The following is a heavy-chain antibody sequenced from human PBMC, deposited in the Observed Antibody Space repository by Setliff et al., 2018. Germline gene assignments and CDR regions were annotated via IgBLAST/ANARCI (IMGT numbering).Heavy chain of an antibody. J-gene: IGHJ4*02. CDR2: IYIGGSA. CDR1: GGSISSYY. V-gene: IGHV4-4*07. D-gene: IGHD3-16*02. Sequence: PSETLSLTCTVSGGSISSYYWSWIRQPAGKGLEWIGHIYIGGSANYNPSLKSRVTMSIDTSKNQFSLKLNSVTAADTAVYYCAREGLGELSPEGFDYWGQGTLVTVSS. CDR3: AREGLGELSPEGFDY.